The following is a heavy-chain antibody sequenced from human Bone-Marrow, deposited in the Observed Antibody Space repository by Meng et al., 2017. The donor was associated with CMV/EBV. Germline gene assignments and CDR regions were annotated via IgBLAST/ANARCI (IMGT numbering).Heavy chain of an antibody. J-gene: IGHJ3*02. V-gene: IGHV3-74*01. CDR1: GFTFRTYW. Sequence: GESLKISCAVSGFTFRTYWMHWVRQAPGKGLVWVSHINTAGSVTRYADSVKGRFTISRDNTGNKLYLRMTSLRADETAVYYGARAGAPYYYENTGQYGALDIWGQGTMVTVSS. D-gene: IGHD3-22*01. CDR2: INTAGSVT. CDR3: ARAGAPYYYENTGQYGALDI.